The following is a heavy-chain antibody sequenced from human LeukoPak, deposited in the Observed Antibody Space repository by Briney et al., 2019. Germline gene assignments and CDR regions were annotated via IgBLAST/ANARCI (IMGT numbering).Heavy chain of an antibody. V-gene: IGHV3-23*01. Sequence: TGGSLRLSCAASGFTFSSYAMSWVRQAPGKGLEWVSAISGSGGSTYYADSAKGRFTISRDNSKNTLYLQMNSLRAEDTAVYYCAKNTYYYDSSGFVDYWGQGTLVTVSS. CDR2: ISGSGGST. CDR1: GFTFSSYA. J-gene: IGHJ4*02. CDR3: AKNTYYYDSSGFVDY. D-gene: IGHD3-22*01.